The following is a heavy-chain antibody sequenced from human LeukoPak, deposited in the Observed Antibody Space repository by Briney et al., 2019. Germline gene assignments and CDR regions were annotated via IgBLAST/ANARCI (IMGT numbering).Heavy chain of an antibody. Sequence: SETLSLTCAVSGGSIRSYYWSWIRQPPGKGLEWIAYIYYSGSTNYNPSLKSRVTISVDTSKNQFSLKLSSVTAADTAVYYCARGYCSGGSCYSYYYYNYMDVWGKGTTVTVSS. CDR1: GGSIRSYY. V-gene: IGHV4-59*01. D-gene: IGHD2-15*01. CDR3: ARGYCSGGSCYSYYYYNYMDV. CDR2: IYYSGST. J-gene: IGHJ6*03.